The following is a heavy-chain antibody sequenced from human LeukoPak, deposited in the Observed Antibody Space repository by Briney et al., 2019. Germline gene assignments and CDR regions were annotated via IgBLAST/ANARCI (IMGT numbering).Heavy chain of an antibody. CDR3: ARQSLTVTKDYFDY. CDR2: ISAYNGNT. V-gene: IGHV1-18*01. J-gene: IGHJ4*02. D-gene: IGHD4-17*01. CDR1: GYTFTSYG. Sequence: ASVKVSCKASGYTFTSYGISWVRQAPGQGLEWMGWISAYNGNTNYAHKLQGRVTMTTDTSTSTAYMELRSLRSDDTAVYYCARQSLTVTKDYFDYWGQGTLVTVSS.